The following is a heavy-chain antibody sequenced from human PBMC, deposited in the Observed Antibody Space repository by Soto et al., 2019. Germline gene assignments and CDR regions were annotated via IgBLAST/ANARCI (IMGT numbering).Heavy chain of an antibody. CDR3: ARVVQRSVPAAPDY. CDR2: MNPNSGNT. D-gene: IGHD2-2*01. Sequence: ASVKVSCKASGYTFTSYDINWVRQATGQGLEWMGWMNPNSGNTGYAQKFQGRVTMTRNTSISTAYMELSSLRSEDTAVYYCARVVQRSVPAAPDYWGQGTLVTVSS. V-gene: IGHV1-8*01. J-gene: IGHJ4*02. CDR1: GYTFTSYD.